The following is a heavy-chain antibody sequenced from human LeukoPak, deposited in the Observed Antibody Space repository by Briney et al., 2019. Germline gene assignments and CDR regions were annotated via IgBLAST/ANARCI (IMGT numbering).Heavy chain of an antibody. V-gene: IGHV4-59*11. CDR2: IYYSGST. D-gene: IGHD3-10*01. Sequence: SETLSFTCTVSGGSISSHYWSWIRQPPGKGLEWIGYIYYSGSTNYNPSLKSRVTISVDTSKNQFSLKLSSVTAADTAVYYCASYYGSGGYGMDVWGQGTTVTVSS. J-gene: IGHJ6*02. CDR3: ASYYGSGGYGMDV. CDR1: GGSISSHY.